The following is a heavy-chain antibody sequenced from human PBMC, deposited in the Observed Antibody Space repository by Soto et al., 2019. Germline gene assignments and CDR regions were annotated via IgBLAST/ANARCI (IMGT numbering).Heavy chain of an antibody. J-gene: IGHJ6*02. D-gene: IGHD3-10*01. CDR1: GGSISSYY. CDR2: IYYSGST. CDR3: ARGSGSGSSSYYYGMDL. V-gene: IGHV4-59*01. Sequence: SETLSLTCTVSGGSISSYYWSWIRQPPGKGLEWIGYIYYSGSTNYNPSLKSRVTISVDTSKNQYSLKLSSVTAADTAVYYCARGSGSGSSSYYYGMDLWGQGTTVTVSS.